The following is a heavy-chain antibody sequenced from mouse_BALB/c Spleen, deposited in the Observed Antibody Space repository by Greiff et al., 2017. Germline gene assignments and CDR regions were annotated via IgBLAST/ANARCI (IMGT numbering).Heavy chain of an antibody. D-gene: IGHD4-1*01. CDR3: ARDNWDWGYFDV. J-gene: IGHJ1*01. CDR1: GFSFTSYG. Sequence: QVQLQQSGPGLVAPSQSLSITCTVSGFSFTSYGVHWVRQPPGKGLEWLGVIWAGGRTNYNSALMSRLSISKDNSKSQVFLKMNSLQTDDTAMYYCARDNWDWGYFDVWGAGTTVTVSS. V-gene: IGHV2-9*02. CDR2: IWAGGRT.